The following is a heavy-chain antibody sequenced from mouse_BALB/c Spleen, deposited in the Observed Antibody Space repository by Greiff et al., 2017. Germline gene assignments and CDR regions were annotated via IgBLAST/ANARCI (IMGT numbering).Heavy chain of an antibody. J-gene: IGHJ1*01. D-gene: IGHD1-1*01. Sequence: VQLQQSGAELVKPGASVKLSCTASGFNIKDTYMHWVKQRPEQGLEWIGRIDPANGNTKYDPKFQGKATITADTSSNTAYLQLSSLTSEDTAVYYCARSFITTLVANWYFDVWGAGTTVTVSS. CDR3: ARSFITTLVANWYFDV. CDR2: IDPANGNT. V-gene: IGHV14-3*02. CDR1: GFNIKDTY.